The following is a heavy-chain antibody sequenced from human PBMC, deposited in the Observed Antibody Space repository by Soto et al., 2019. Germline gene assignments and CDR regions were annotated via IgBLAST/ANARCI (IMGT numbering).Heavy chain of an antibody. Sequence: SVKVSCKASGGTFSNYVVNWMRQAPGQGLEWMGRIIPISGAANYAQKFQGRVTITADKSTSTSYMELSGLRSEDTAVYYCARDMTRTVVPYFDFWGQGTLVTVSS. CDR1: GGTFSNYV. D-gene: IGHD1-7*01. CDR3: ARDMTRTVVPYFDF. J-gene: IGHJ4*02. CDR2: IIPISGAA. V-gene: IGHV1-69*06.